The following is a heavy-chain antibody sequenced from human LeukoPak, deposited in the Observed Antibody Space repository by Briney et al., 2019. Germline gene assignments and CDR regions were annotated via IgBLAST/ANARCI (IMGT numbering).Heavy chain of an antibody. CDR1: GFTFSTYW. V-gene: IGHV3-74*01. Sequence: GSLRLSCAASGFTFSTYWMHWARQAPGKGLVWVSRINSDGSSTSHADSVKGRFTISRDNAKNTLYLQMNSLRAEDTAVYYCARGYSSSWYDLYYFDYWGQGTLVTVSS. CDR2: INSDGSST. D-gene: IGHD6-13*01. J-gene: IGHJ4*02. CDR3: ARGYSSSWYDLYYFDY.